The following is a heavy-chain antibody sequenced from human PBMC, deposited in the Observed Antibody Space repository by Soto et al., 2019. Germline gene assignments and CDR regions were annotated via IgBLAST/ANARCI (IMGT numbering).Heavy chain of an antibody. CDR1: GYTFTSYG. CDR2: ISAYNGNT. Sequence: GASVKVSCKASGYTFTSYGISWGRQAPGQGLEWMGWISAYNGNTNYAQKLQGRVTMTTDTSTSTAYMELRSLRSDDTAVYYCARGLLGYCSSTSCYLIDGFDYWGQGTLVTVSS. D-gene: IGHD2-2*01. J-gene: IGHJ4*02. CDR3: ARGLLGYCSSTSCYLIDGFDY. V-gene: IGHV1-18*01.